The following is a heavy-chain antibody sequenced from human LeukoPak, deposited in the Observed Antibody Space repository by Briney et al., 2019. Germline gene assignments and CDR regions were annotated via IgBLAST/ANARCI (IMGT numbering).Heavy chain of an antibody. J-gene: IGHJ5*02. V-gene: IGHV1-3*01. CDR2: INAGNGNT. Sequence: ASVKVSCKASGYTFTSYAMHWVRQAPGQRLEWMGWINAGNGNTKYSQKFQGRVTITRDTSASTAYMELSSLRSEDTAVYYCARVGTIFGVTSRYWFDPWGQGTLVTDSS. D-gene: IGHD3-3*01. CDR3: ARVGTIFGVTSRYWFDP. CDR1: GYTFTSYA.